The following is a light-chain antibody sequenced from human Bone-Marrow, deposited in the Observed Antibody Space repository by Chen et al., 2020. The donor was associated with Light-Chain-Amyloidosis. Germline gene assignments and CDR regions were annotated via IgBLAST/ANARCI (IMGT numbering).Light chain of an antibody. CDR3: QSYDSTNRV. V-gene: IGLV6-57*02. CDR1: GGSIASNY. J-gene: IGLJ3*02. Sequence: NFMLTQPHSVSASPGKTVIISCTCSGGSIASNYVQWYQQRPGSAPTTVIYEDNQRPSGVPDRFSGSIDSSSNSASLTISGLKTEDEADYYCQSYDSTNRVFGGGTKLTVL. CDR2: EDN.